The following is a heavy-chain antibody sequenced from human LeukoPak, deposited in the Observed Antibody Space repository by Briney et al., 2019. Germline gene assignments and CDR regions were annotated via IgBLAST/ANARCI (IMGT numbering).Heavy chain of an antibody. V-gene: IGHV3-23*01. D-gene: IGHD4-17*01. CDR3: AKAWRYGDYGPFDY. Sequence: GGSLRLSCAVSGFTFSSYAMSWVRQAPGKGLEWVSAISGSGGSTYYADSVKGRFTISRDNSKNTLYLQMNSLRAEDTAVYYCAKAWRYGDYGPFDYWGQGTLVTVSS. CDR2: ISGSGGST. J-gene: IGHJ4*02. CDR1: GFTFSSYA.